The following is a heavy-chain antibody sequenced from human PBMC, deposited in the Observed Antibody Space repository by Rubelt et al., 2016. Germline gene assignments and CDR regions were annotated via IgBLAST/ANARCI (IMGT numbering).Heavy chain of an antibody. Sequence: QVQLVQSGAEVKKPGSSVKVSCKASGGTFSSYAISWVRQAPGQGLEWMGGIIPIFGTANYAQKFHGRVTITADEATSTAYMGLSSLRSEDTAVYYCARCYGSGSYGNWFDPWGQGTLVTVSS. CDR3: ARCYGSGSYGNWFDP. V-gene: IGHV1-69*01. D-gene: IGHD3-10*01. CDR2: IIPIFGTA. J-gene: IGHJ5*02. CDR1: GGTFSSYA.